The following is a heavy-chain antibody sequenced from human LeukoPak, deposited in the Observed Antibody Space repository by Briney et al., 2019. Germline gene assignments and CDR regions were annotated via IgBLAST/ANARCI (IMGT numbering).Heavy chain of an antibody. D-gene: IGHD4-17*01. CDR3: ARDWSGSYGDAFDY. V-gene: IGHV4-61*02. CDR1: GGSISSGSYY. Sequence: SETLSLTCTVSGGSISSGSYYWSWIRQPAGKGLEWIGRIYTSGSTNYNPSLKSRVTISVDTSKNQFSLKLSSVTAADTAVYYCARDWSGSYGDAFDYWGQGTLVTVSS. CDR2: IYTSGST. J-gene: IGHJ4*02.